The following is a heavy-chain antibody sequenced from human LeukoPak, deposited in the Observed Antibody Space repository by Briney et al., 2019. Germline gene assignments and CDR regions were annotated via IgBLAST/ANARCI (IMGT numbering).Heavy chain of an antibody. CDR3: ARPFPDGSGWYGFFDY. Sequence: PSETLSLTCTVSGYSISSGYYWGWIRQPPGKGLEWIGSIYHSGSTYYNPSLKSRVTISVDTSKNQFSLKLSSVTAADTAVYYCARPFPDGSGWYGFFDYWGQGTLVTVSS. D-gene: IGHD6-19*01. CDR1: GYSISSGYY. CDR2: IYHSGST. V-gene: IGHV4-38-2*02. J-gene: IGHJ4*02.